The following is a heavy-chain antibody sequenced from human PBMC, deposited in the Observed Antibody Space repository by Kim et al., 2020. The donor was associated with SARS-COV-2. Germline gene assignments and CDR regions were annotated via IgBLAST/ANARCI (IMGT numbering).Heavy chain of an antibody. V-gene: IGHV3-7*01. Sequence: GGSLRLSCAASGFTFSNSWMCWVRQAPGKGLEWVARISQDRTKKAYVDSVTGRFTISSDNAKNSMYLQMTILRVEDTAMYYCERDRVHGAAFALCYG. CDR2: ISQDRTKK. CDR1: GFTFSNSW. J-gene: IGHJ6*01. D-gene: IGHD6-25*01. CDR3: ERDRVHGAAFALCYG.